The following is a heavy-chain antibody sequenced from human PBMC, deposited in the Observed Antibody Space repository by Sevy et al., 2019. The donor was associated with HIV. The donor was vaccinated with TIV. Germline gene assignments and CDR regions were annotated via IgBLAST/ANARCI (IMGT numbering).Heavy chain of an antibody. CDR2: IWYDGSNK. V-gene: IGHV3-33*01. Sequence: SLRLSCAASAFNFSIYGMHWVRQAPDKGLEWVALIWYDGSNKYYADSVKGRFTISRDNSKSTLYLQMNSLRAEDTAVYYCARGRDYGNFDYWGQGTLVTVSS. J-gene: IGHJ4*02. CDR1: AFNFSIYG. CDR3: ARGRDYGNFDY. D-gene: IGHD4-17*01.